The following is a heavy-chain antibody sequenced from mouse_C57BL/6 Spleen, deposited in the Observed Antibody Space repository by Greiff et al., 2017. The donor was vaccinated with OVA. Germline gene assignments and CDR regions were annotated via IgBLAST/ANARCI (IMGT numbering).Heavy chain of an antibody. CDR2: IHPNSGST. V-gene: IGHV1-64*01. CDR1: GYTFTSYW. J-gene: IGHJ4*01. CDR3: ASGDYGSSFYAMDY. Sequence: VQLQQPGAELVKPGASVKLSCKASGYTFTSYWMHWVKQRPGQGLEWIGMIHPNSGSTNYNEKFKSKATLTVDKSSSTAYMQLSSLTSEDSAVYYCASGDYGSSFYAMDYWGQGTSVTVSS. D-gene: IGHD1-1*01.